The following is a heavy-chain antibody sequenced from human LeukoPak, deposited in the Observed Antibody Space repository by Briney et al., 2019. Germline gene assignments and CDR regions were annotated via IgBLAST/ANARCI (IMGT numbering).Heavy chain of an antibody. CDR2: INPGGGST. J-gene: IGHJ5*02. V-gene: IGHV1-46*01. CDR3: AKDLRWDHPGFDP. CDR1: GYMFTSYY. D-gene: IGHD4-23*01. Sequence: ASVKVSCKASGYMFTSYYMHWVRQGPGQRLEWMGIINPGGGSTSYAQKFQDRVTMTRDTSTSTVYMELSSLRSEDTAVYYCAKDLRWDHPGFDPWGQGTLVIVSS.